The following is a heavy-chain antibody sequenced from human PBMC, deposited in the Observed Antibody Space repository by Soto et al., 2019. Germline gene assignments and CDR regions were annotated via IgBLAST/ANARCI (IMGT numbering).Heavy chain of an antibody. CDR2: IYSGGST. CDR1: GFTVSSNY. Sequence: PGGSLRLSCAASGFTVSSNYMSWVRQAPGKGLDWVSVIYSGGSTSYADSVKGRFTISRDSSKNTLYLQMNSLRAEDTAVYYCARGLPYNYGFFLDFWGQGTLVTVSS. D-gene: IGHD5-18*01. CDR3: ARGLPYNYGFFLDF. J-gene: IGHJ4*02. V-gene: IGHV3-53*01.